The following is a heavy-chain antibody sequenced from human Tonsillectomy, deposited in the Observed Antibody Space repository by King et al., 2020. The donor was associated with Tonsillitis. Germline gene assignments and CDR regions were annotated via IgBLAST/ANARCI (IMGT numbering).Heavy chain of an antibody. CDR1: GGSINSYY. V-gene: IGHV4-59*08. CDR2: ISYSGNT. Sequence: QLQESGPGLVKPSETLSLTCTVSGGSINSYYWSWIRQPPGMGLEWIGFISYSGNTDYSPSLESRVIMSVDTSKNQFSLKLNSVTAADTAVYYCARSPYCGGDCYSIRCDYWGQGTLVTVSS. D-gene: IGHD2-21*02. J-gene: IGHJ4*02. CDR3: ARSPYCGGDCYSIRCDY.